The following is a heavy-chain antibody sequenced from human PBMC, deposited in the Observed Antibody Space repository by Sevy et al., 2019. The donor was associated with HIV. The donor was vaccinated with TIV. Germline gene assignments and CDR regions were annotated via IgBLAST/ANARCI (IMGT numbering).Heavy chain of an antibody. Sequence: ASVKVSCKASGYTFTSYGISWVRQAPGQGLEWMGWISAYNGNTNYAQKLQGRVTMTTDTSTSTAYMELRSLRSDDTALYYCARDLYYYGSGSYYPDAFDIWGQGTMVTVSS. CDR1: GYTFTSYG. D-gene: IGHD3-10*01. CDR2: ISAYNGNT. J-gene: IGHJ3*02. V-gene: IGHV1-18*01. CDR3: ARDLYYYGSGSYYPDAFDI.